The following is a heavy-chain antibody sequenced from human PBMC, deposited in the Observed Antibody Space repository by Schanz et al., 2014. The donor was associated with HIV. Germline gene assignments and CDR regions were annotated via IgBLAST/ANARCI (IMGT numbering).Heavy chain of an antibody. D-gene: IGHD1-1*01. CDR3: TKEVPPDV. V-gene: IGHV3-23*04. CDR1: GFTFSDYY. CDR2: ISGNGGST. Sequence: VQLVESGGGVVQPGRSLRLSCAASGFTFSDYYMSWIRQAPGKGLEWVSGISGNGGSTYHVDSVKGRFTISRDNSKNTLYLQMNSLRAEDTAVYYCTKEVPPDVWGQGTTVTVSS. J-gene: IGHJ6*02.